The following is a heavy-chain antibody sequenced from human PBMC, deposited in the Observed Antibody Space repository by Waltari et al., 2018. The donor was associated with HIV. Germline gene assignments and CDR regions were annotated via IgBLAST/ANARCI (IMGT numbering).Heavy chain of an antibody. J-gene: IGHJ6*02. V-gene: IGHV1-2*02. Sequence: HVELVQSGPDVTTTGASVQVFCKASGYTFPDHYIHCVLQGPGHGLEWRGWINPKSGGTKNAQKFQGRIKMTRETSMSTVYMEVSRLKSDDTAVYYCARGGASTTPRDYNYYGLDVWGQGTTVTVSS. CDR2: INPKSGGT. CDR1: GYTFPDHY. D-gene: IGHD2-2*01. CDR3: ARGGASTTPRDYNYYGLDV.